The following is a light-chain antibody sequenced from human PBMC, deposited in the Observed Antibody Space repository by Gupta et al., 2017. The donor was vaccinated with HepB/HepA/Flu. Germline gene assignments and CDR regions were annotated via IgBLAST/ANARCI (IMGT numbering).Light chain of an antibody. CDR1: QSISTW. Sequence: DIQMTQSPSTLSASVGDRVTITCRASQSISTWLAWYQQKPGKAPNLLIYKASSLESGVPSRFSGSGSGTEFTLTISSLQPDEFATYYCQQYNSYPCNFGQGTKLEIK. V-gene: IGKV1-5*03. CDR3: QQYNSYPCN. CDR2: KAS. J-gene: IGKJ2*02.